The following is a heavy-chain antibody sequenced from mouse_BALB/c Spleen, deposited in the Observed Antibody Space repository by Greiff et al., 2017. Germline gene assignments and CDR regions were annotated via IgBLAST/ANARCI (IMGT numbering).Heavy chain of an antibody. V-gene: IGHV1-54*03. J-gene: IGHJ1*01. CDR1: GYAFTNYL. D-gene: IGHD2-1*01. Sequence: QVQLQQSGAELVRPGTSVKVSCKASGYAFTNYLIEWVKQRPGQGLEWIGVINPGSGGTNYNEKFKGKATLTADKSSSTAYMQLSSLTSDDSAVYFCARTYGNFYWYFDVWGAGTTVTVSS. CDR2: INPGSGGT. CDR3: ARTYGNFYWYFDV.